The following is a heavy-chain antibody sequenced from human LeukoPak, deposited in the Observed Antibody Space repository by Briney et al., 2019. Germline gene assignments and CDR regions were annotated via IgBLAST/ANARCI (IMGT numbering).Heavy chain of an antibody. Sequence: PGRSLRLSCAASGFTFSSYAMSWIRQPAGKGLEWIGRIYTSGSTNYDPSLKSRVTISVDTSKNQFSLKLSSVTAADTAVYYCASSVLPYYYYYMDVWGKGTTVTVSS. CDR3: ASSVLPYYYYYMDV. CDR2: IYTSGST. D-gene: IGHD2/OR15-2a*01. J-gene: IGHJ6*03. V-gene: IGHV4-4*07. CDR1: GFTFSSYA.